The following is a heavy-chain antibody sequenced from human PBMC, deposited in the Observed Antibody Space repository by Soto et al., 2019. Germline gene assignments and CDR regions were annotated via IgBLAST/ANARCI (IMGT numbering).Heavy chain of an antibody. CDR1: GFTFDDYA. V-gene: IGHV3-9*01. CDR2: ISWNSGSI. D-gene: IGHD3-3*01. CDR3: AKAGICSGYYSLVHY. Sequence: EVQLVESVGGLVKPGRSMRLSFAASGFTFDDYAMHWVRQAPGKGLEWVSGISWNSGSIGYADSVKGRFTIPRDNAKNSLYLQISSLRAEDTALYYCAKAGICSGYYSLVHYWGQGTLVTVFS. J-gene: IGHJ4*02.